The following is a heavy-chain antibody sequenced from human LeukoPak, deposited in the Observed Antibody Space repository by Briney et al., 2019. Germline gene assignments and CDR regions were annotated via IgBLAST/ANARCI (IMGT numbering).Heavy chain of an antibody. V-gene: IGHV1-18*01. Sequence: SVKVSCKASGYTFSDYGITWVRQAPGHGLEWMGWISVHSGKTDYAQKLQGRVTMTTDTPTSTAYMDLRSLRSDDTAVYYCARDATRFGSTWYYDYWGQGTLVTVSS. CDR2: ISVHSGKT. CDR3: ARDATRFGSTWYYDY. CDR1: GYTFSDYG. J-gene: IGHJ4*02. D-gene: IGHD6-13*01.